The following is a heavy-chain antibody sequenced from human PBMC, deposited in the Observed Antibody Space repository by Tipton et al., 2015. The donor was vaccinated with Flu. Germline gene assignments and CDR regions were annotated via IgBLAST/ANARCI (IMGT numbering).Heavy chain of an antibody. CDR1: GGSVSSGSYY. J-gene: IGHJ6*02. CDR2: IYYSGST. D-gene: IGHD5-18*01. Sequence: LRLSCTVSGGSVSSGSYYWSWIRQPPGKGLEWIGYIYYSGSTNYNPSLKSRVTISVDTSKNQFSLKLSSVTAADTAVYYCARGEYSYGYDDYYGMDVWGQGTTVTVSS. V-gene: IGHV4-61*01. CDR3: ARGEYSYGYDDYYGMDV.